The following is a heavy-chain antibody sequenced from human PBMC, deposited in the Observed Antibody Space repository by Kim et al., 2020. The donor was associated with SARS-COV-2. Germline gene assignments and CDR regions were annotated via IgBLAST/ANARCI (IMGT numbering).Heavy chain of an antibody. CDR3: AKDGGYSGYGYFDY. V-gene: IGHV3-30-3*02. D-gene: IGHD5-12*01. Sequence: YADSVKGRFTISRDNSKNTLYLQMNSLRAEDTAVYYCAKDGGYSGYGYFDYWGQGTLVTVSS. J-gene: IGHJ4*02.